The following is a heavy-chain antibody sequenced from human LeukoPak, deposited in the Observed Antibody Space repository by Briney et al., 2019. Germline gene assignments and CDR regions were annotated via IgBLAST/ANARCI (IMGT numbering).Heavy chain of an antibody. V-gene: IGHV3-30*02. J-gene: IGHJ5*02. CDR3: AKGYWSGYSFDNWFDP. D-gene: IGHD3-3*01. Sequence: PGGSLRLSCAASGFTFSSYGMHWIRQAPGKGLEWVSFIRYDGSNKYYAGSVKGRFTISRDNSKNTLYLQMNSLRAKDTAVYYCAKGYWSGYSFDNWFDPWGQGTLVTVSS. CDR1: GFTFSSYG. CDR2: IRYDGSNK.